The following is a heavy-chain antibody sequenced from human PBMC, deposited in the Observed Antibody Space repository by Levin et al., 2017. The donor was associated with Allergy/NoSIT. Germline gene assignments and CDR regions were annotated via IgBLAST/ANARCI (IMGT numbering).Heavy chain of an antibody. J-gene: IGHJ5*02. CDR3: ARHKKNRDCSSTSCYTTNWFDP. CDR1: GGSISSSSYY. V-gene: IGHV4-39*01. Sequence: SSETLSLTCTVSGGSISSSSYYWGWIRQPPGKGLEWIGSIYYSGSTYYNPSLKSRVTISVDTSKNQFSLKLSSVTAADTAVYYCARHKKNRDCSSTSCYTTNWFDPWGQGTLVTVSS. CDR2: IYYSGST. D-gene: IGHD2-2*02.